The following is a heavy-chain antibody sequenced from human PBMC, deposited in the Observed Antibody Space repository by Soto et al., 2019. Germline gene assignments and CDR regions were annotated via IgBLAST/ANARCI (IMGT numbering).Heavy chain of an antibody. V-gene: IGHV1-18*04. CDR1: GYTFTSYG. CDR3: ARDVMMEDIVVVVAARYYYGMDV. J-gene: IGHJ6*02. Sequence: GASVKVSCKASGYTFTSYGISWVRQAPGQGLEWMGWISAYNGNTNYAQKLQGRVTMTTDTSTSTAYMELRSLRSDDTAVYYCARDVMMEDIVVVVAARYYYGMDVWG. CDR2: ISAYNGNT. D-gene: IGHD2-15*01.